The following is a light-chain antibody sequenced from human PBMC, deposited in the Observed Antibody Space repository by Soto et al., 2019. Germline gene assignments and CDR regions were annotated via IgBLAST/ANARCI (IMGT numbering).Light chain of an antibody. CDR1: QSVLYTSNNQNY. CDR3: QQYYLVPFS. V-gene: IGKV4-1*01. J-gene: IGKJ3*01. Sequence: DIVMTQSPDSLGVSLGERATINCKSSQSVLYTSNNQNYFAWYQQKSGQPHKLLIYGASARESGVPARFSGGGSGADFTLTITVLQADDVSVYYCQQYYLVPFSFGPGTKV. CDR2: GAS.